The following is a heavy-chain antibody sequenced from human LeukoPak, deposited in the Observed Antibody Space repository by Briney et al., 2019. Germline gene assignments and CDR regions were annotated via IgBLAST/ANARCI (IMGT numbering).Heavy chain of an antibody. J-gene: IGHJ6*03. Sequence: SEALSLTCTVSGYSISSGYYWGWIRQPPGKGLEWIGRIYTSGSTNYNPSLKSRVTMSVDTSKNQFSLKLSSVTAADTAVYYCARESNGYCSGGSCSSYYYYMDVWGKGTTVTISS. CDR2: IYTSGST. CDR1: GYSISSGYY. D-gene: IGHD2-15*01. V-gene: IGHV4-38-2*02. CDR3: ARESNGYCSGGSCSSYYYYMDV.